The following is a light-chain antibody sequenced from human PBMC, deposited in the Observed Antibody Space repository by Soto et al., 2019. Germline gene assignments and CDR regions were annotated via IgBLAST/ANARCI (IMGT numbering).Light chain of an antibody. CDR2: GAS. Sequence: EIVLTQSPGTLSLSPGERATLSCRASQSVSSSYLAWYQQKPGQAPRLLIYGASSRANGIPDRFSGSGSGTDFTLTISRLEPEDFAVYFCQQYGRSPPTFGQGTKVEIK. CDR1: QSVSSSY. CDR3: QQYGRSPPT. V-gene: IGKV3-20*01. J-gene: IGKJ1*01.